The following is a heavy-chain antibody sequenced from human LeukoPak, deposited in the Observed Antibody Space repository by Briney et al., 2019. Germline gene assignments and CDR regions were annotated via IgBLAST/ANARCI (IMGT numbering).Heavy chain of an antibody. CDR3: ARHGGAAGGH. J-gene: IGHJ4*02. CDR1: GGSISSSSYY. CDR2: IYYSGST. D-gene: IGHD6-13*01. Sequence: PSETLSLTCTVSGGSISSSSYYWGWIRQPPGKGQEWIGSIYYSGSTYYNPSLKSRVTISVDTSKNQLSLKLTSVTAADTAVYYCARHGGAAGGHWGQGTLVTVSS. V-gene: IGHV4-39*01.